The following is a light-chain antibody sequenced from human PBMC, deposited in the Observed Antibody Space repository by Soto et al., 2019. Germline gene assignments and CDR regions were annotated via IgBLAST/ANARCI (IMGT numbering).Light chain of an antibody. J-gene: IGKJ3*01. Sequence: EIVLTQSPGTLSLSPGERATLSCRASQSVSSSYLAWYRQRPGQAPRLLIYGASIRATGIPDRFSGSGSGTDFTLTISRLEPEDFAVFYCQQHGSSPSVGPGTKVDIK. CDR2: GAS. CDR3: QQHGSSPS. CDR1: QSVSSSY. V-gene: IGKV3-20*01.